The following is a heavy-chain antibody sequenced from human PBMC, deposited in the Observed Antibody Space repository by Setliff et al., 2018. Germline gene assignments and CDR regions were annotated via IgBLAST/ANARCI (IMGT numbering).Heavy chain of an antibody. D-gene: IGHD3-22*01. J-gene: IGHJ4*02. CDR2: VYYTGNT. CDR3: ARINFYVSSGYYYAPEL. V-gene: IGHV4-59*01. CDR1: GGSIMNYF. Sequence: KPSETLSLTCTVSGGSIMNYFWSWIRQPPGKGLEWIGYVYYTGNTNYNPSLKSRLTISVDPSKNQVSLKLKSATTADTAVYYCARINFYVSSGYYYAPELWGQGTTVTV.